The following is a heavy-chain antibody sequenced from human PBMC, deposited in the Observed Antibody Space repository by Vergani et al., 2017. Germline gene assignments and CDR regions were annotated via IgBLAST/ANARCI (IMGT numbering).Heavy chain of an antibody. CDR2: IIPNFSPA. D-gene: IGHD1-14*01. J-gene: IGHJ6*02. Sequence: QAQLVQSGAEVKKPGASVRVSCKASRYPFSRYGISWVRQAPGQGLEWMGAIIPNFSPARSAQKFQGRVTITADESTRTVYMELNSLRSDDSAVYYCARDRMGVRFRQPHYYGMDVWGQGTTVTVSS. CDR1: RYPFSRYG. V-gene: IGHV1-69*13. CDR3: ARDRMGVRFRQPHYYGMDV.